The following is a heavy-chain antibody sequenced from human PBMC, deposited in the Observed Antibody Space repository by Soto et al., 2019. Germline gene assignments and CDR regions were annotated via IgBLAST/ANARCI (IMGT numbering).Heavy chain of an antibody. V-gene: IGHV5-51*01. CDR2: IYPGDSDT. CDR1: GYSFTSYW. CDR3: SRDSGYPRDWFDP. Sequence: LGESLKISCKGSGYSFTSYWIGWVRQMPGKGLEWMGIIYPGDSDTRYSPSFQGQVTISADKSISTAYLQWSSLKASDTAMYYCSRDSGYPRDWFDPRGQGTLVAGSA. J-gene: IGHJ5*02. D-gene: IGHD5-12*01.